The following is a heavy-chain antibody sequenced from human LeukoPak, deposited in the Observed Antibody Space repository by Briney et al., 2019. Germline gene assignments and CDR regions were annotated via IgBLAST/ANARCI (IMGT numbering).Heavy chain of an antibody. V-gene: IGHV1-46*01. J-gene: IGHJ3*02. CDR3: ARVRDGYNDAYDI. CDR2: INPSGGST. D-gene: IGHD5-24*01. CDR1: GYTFTSYY. Sequence: ASVKVSCKASGYTFTSYYMHWVRQAPGQGLEWMGIINPSGGSTSYAQKFQGRVTMTRDMSTSTVYMGLSSLRSEDTAVYYCARVRDGYNDAYDIWGQGTMVTVPS.